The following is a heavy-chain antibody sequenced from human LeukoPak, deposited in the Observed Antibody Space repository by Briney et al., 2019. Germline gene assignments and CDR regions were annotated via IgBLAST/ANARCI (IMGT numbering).Heavy chain of an antibody. CDR1: GYTFTGYY. V-gene: IGHV1-2*02. J-gene: IGHJ6*02. Sequence: ASVKVSCKASGYTFTGYYMHWVRQAPGQGLEWMGWINPNSGGTNYAQKFQGRVTVTRDTSISTAYMELSRLRSDDTAVYYCARGLHYDILTVYYYYGMDVWGQGTTVTVSS. D-gene: IGHD3-9*01. CDR2: INPNSGGT. CDR3: ARGLHYDILTVYYYYGMDV.